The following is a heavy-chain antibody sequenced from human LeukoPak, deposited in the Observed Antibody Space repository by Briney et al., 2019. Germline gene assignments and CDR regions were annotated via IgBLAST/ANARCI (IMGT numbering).Heavy chain of an antibody. J-gene: IGHJ4*02. D-gene: IGHD3-22*01. Sequence: LETLSLTCTVSGGSISSYYWSWIRQAPGKGLEWIGYIYYSGSANYNPSLKSRVTISVDTSKNQFSLKLSSVTAADTAVYYCARGGDYYDSSGHFDYWGQGTLVTVSS. V-gene: IGHV4-59*01. CDR3: ARGGDYYDSSGHFDY. CDR2: IYYSGSA. CDR1: GGSISSYY.